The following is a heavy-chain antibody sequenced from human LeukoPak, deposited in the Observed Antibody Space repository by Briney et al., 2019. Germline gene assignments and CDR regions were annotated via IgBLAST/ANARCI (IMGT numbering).Heavy chain of an antibody. Sequence: ASVKVSCKVSGYTLTELSMHWVRQAPGIGLEWMGGFDPEDGETIYAQKFQGRVTMTEDTSTDTAYMELSSLRSEDTAVYYCATGFQFIAMVIAIPGAFDIWGQGTMVTVSS. CDR2: FDPEDGET. CDR3: ATGFQFIAMVIAIPGAFDI. CDR1: GYTLTELS. V-gene: IGHV1-24*01. D-gene: IGHD2-21*01. J-gene: IGHJ3*02.